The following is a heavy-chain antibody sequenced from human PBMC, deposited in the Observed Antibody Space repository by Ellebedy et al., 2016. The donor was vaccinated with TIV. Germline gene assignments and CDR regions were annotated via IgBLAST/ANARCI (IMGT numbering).Heavy chain of an antibody. CDR2: IKSKTDGGAT. D-gene: IGHD6-13*01. CDR1: GFTFSSYA. CDR3: TRLRSSSWFDY. V-gene: IGHV3-15*01. Sequence: GGSLRLSXAASGFTFSSYAMTWVRQAPGKGLEWVGRIKSKTDGGATDYAAPVKGRFTISRDDSKNTLFLQMNSLKTEDTAVYYCTRLRSSSWFDYWGQGTLVTVSS. J-gene: IGHJ4*02.